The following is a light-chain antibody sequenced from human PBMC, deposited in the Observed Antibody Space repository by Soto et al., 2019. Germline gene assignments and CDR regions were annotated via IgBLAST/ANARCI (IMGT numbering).Light chain of an antibody. CDR1: QSIRTS. Sequence: QMTQSPSSLSASVGARITITCWASQSIRTSLNWYQQKPGKAPRLLIYGASTLQSGVPSRFSGSGSATDFTLTVSSLQPEDSAIYYCQQSYTTPRTFGQGTKVEV. CDR2: GAS. CDR3: QQSYTTPRT. J-gene: IGKJ1*01. V-gene: IGKV1-39*01.